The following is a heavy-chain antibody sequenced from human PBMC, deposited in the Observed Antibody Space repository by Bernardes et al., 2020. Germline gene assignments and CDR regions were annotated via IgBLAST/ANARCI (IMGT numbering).Heavy chain of an antibody. CDR2: ISYDGSNK. V-gene: IGHV3-30*18. Sequence: GGSLRLSCAASGFTFSSYGMHWVRQAPGKGLEWVAVISYDGSNKYYADSVKGRFTISRDNSKNTLYLQMNSLRAEDTAVYYCAKPNILEPLYYYYYYMDVWGKGTTVTVSS. J-gene: IGHJ6*03. CDR3: AKPNILEPLYYYYYYMDV. CDR1: GFTFSSYG. D-gene: IGHD3-3*01.